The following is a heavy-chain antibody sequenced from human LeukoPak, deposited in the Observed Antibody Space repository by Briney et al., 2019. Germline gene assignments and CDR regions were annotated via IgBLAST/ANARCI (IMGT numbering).Heavy chain of an antibody. V-gene: IGHV3-74*01. D-gene: IGHD4-11*01. J-gene: IGHJ5*02. CDR1: GFTFSSHW. CDR2: IKTDGSST. CDR3: ARDNSPGWFGP. Sequence: GGSLRLSCAASGFTFSSHWMHWVRQPPGKGLEWVSRIKTDGSSTDYADSVKGRFTISRDNAKHTLYLQMSSLRAEDTAVYYCARDNSPGWFGPWGQGTLVTVSS.